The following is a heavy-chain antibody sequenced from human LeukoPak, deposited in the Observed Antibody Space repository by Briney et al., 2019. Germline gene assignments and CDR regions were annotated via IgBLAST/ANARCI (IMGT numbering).Heavy chain of an antibody. V-gene: IGHV1-2*02. Sequence: ASVKVSCKASGGTFSSYAISWVRQAPGQGLEWMGWINPNSGGTNYAQKFQGRVTMTRDTSISTAYMELRGLRSDDTAVYYCARDGSKSDYWGQGTLVTVSS. J-gene: IGHJ4*02. CDR3: ARDGSKSDY. CDR2: INPNSGGT. CDR1: GGTFSSYA. D-gene: IGHD1-26*01.